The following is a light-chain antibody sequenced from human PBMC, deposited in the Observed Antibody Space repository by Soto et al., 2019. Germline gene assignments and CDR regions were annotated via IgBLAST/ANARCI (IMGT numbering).Light chain of an antibody. CDR2: SNT. CDR1: NSNIGAGFG. J-gene: IGLJ2*01. CDR3: QSFDINVLALI. V-gene: IGLV1-40*01. Sequence: QSVLTQPPSVSGAPGQRVTISGTGSNSNIGAGFGVQWYQQFPRTAPRLLIYSNTNRPSGVPDRFSASKSGTSASLAITGLRAEDEADYYCQSFDINVLALIFGVGTKLTVL.